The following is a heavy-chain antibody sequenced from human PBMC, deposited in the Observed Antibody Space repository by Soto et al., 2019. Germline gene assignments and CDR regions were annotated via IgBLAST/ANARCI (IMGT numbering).Heavy chain of an antibody. CDR3: AKDPGELPEGAFDI. J-gene: IGHJ3*02. CDR1: GFTFSSYG. D-gene: IGHD1-26*01. CDR2: ISYDGSNK. Sequence: QVQLVESGGGVVQPGRSLRLSCAASGFTFSSYGMHWVRQAPGKGLEWVAVISYDGSNKYYADSVKGRFTISRDNSKNTLYQQMNSLRAEDTAVYYCAKDPGELPEGAFDIWGQGTMVTVSS. V-gene: IGHV3-30*18.